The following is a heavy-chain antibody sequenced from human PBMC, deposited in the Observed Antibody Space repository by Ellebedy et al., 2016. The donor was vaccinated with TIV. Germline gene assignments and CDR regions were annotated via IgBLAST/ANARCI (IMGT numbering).Heavy chain of an antibody. J-gene: IGHJ6*03. D-gene: IGHD6-13*01. CDR3: AREKYSSSWYGYYYYMDV. V-gene: IGHV3-53*01. Sequence: GESLKISCEASGLTVSRSYLSWVRQAPGKGLEWVSVIYAPGTTYYAGSVKGRFTISRDNSKNTLYLQMNNLRAEDTAMYYCAREKYSSSWYGYYYYMDVWGKGTTVTVSS. CDR1: GLTVSRSY. CDR2: IYAPGTT.